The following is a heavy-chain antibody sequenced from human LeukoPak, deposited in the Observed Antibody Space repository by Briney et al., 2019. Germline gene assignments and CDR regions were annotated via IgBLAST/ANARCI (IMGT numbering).Heavy chain of an antibody. Sequence: SETLSLTFTVSGGSISSGTYYWGWIRQPPGKGLEWIGSMYYSGNTYYNPSLKSRITISVDTSKNQFSLKLNSVTAADTAVYYCARQGDDYGGTWGFDYWGQGTLVTVSS. CDR3: ARQGDDYGGTWGFDY. D-gene: IGHD4-23*01. J-gene: IGHJ4*02. CDR2: MYYSGNT. V-gene: IGHV4-39*01. CDR1: GGSISSGTYY.